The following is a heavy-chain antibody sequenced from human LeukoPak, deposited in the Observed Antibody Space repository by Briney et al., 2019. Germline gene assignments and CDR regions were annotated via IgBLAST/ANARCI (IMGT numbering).Heavy chain of an antibody. V-gene: IGHV4-34*01. D-gene: IGHD3-22*01. J-gene: IGHJ4*02. CDR2: INHSGST. Sequence: SETLSLTCAVYGGSFSGYYWSWIRQPPGKGLEWIGGINHSGSTNYNPSLKSRVTISVDTSKNQFSLKLSSVTAADTAVYYCARAYYDSSGYYFGSLDYWGQGTLVTVSS. CDR1: GGSFSGYY. CDR3: ARAYYDSSGYYFGSLDY.